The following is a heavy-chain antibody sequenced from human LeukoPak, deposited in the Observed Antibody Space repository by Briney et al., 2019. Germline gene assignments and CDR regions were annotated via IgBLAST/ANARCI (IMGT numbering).Heavy chain of an antibody. V-gene: IGHV4-61*02. J-gene: IGHJ4*02. CDR1: GGSISSGSYY. CDR3: ARLNFSPKGSGSYYFDY. Sequence: SETLSLTCTVSGGSISSGSYYWSWIRQPAGKGLEWIGRIYTSGSTNYNPSLKSRVTISVDTSKNQFSLKLSSVTAADTAVYYCARLNFSPKGSGSYYFDYWGQGTLVTVSS. D-gene: IGHD3-10*01. CDR2: IYTSGST.